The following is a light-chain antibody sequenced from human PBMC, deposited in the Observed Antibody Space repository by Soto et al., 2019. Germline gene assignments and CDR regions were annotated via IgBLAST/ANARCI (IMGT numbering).Light chain of an antibody. J-gene: IGLJ1*01. CDR1: SXDVGTYNY. CDR2: EVT. CDR3: SSHTGSSTLYV. Sequence: QSVLTQPASVSGSPGQSLTISCTGTSXDVGTYNYVSWYQQHPGKAPKAMIYEVTYRPSGVSNRFSGSKSGNTASLTISGLQAEDEAEYYCSSHTGSSTLYVFGTGTKVTVL. V-gene: IGLV2-14*01.